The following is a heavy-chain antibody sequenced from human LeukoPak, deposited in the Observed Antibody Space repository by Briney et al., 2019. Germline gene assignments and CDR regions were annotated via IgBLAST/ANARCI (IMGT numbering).Heavy chain of an antibody. V-gene: IGHV5-51*01. CDR3: ARHASYCSGGSCYSYFDY. CDR1: GYSYISHW. Sequence: GESLKISCKGSGYSYISHWIGWVRQMPGKGLEWMGIIYPGDSDTRYSPSFQGQVTISADKSISTAYLQWSSLKASDTAMCYCARHASYCSGGSCYSYFDYWGQGTLVTVSS. CDR2: IYPGDSDT. J-gene: IGHJ4*02. D-gene: IGHD2-15*01.